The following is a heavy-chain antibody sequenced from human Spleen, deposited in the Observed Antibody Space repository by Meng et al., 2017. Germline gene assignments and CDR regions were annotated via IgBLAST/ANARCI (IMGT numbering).Heavy chain of an antibody. Sequence: PLQWGAVLLKPSGTLVLPCAVFGGSCRGYYWSWIRQPPGQGLEWIGEINHSGSTNYNPSLKSRVTISVDTSKNQFSLKLSSVTAADTAVYYCASWSRYFDWLLPDYWGQGTLVTVSS. V-gene: IGHV4-34*01. D-gene: IGHD3-9*01. CDR2: INHSGST. CDR3: ASWSRYFDWLLPDY. CDR1: GGSCRGYY. J-gene: IGHJ4*02.